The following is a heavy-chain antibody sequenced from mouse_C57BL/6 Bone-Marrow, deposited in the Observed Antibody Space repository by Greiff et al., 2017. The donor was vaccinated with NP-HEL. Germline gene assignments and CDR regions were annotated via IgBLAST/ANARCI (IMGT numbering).Heavy chain of an antibody. CDR3: ARDRRRLYLGQFAY. CDR2: ISDGGSYT. D-gene: IGHD1-2*01. J-gene: IGHJ3*01. CDR1: GFTFSSYA. V-gene: IGHV5-4*01. Sequence: EVNVVESGGGLVKPGGSLKLSCAASGFTFSSYAMSWVRQTPEKRLEWVATISDGGSYTYYPDNVKGRFTISRDNAKNNLYLQMSHLKSEDTAMYYCARDRRRLYLGQFAYWGQGTLVTVSA.